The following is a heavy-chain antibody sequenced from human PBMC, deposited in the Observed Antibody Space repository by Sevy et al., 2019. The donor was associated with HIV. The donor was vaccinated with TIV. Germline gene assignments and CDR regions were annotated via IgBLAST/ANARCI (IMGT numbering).Heavy chain of an antibody. D-gene: IGHD3-16*01. CDR2: INPSDVST. J-gene: IGHJ4*02. V-gene: IGHV1-46*03. CDR3: GRTSPRGGFDY. Sequence: ASVKVSCKASGYTFTNYYMHCVRQAPGQGLEWMGIINPSDVSTIYAQKFQGRVTMTRDTSTSTVYMELSSLRSDDTAVYYCGRTSPRGGFDYWGQRALVTVSS. CDR1: GYTFTNYY.